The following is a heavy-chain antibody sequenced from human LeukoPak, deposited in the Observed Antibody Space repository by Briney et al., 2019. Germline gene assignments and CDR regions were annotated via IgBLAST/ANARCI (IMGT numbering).Heavy chain of an antibody. D-gene: IGHD1-1*01. Sequence: GGPLRLSCAASGFTFSSYAMSWVRQAPGKGLEWVSSTGSSGNGAYYADSVKGRFTISRDNSKNTLYLQMNSLRAEDTAVYYCSKKGQADNDGKPDWGQGTLVTVSS. J-gene: IGHJ1*01. CDR1: GFTFSSYA. V-gene: IGHV3-23*05. CDR2: TGSSGNGA. CDR3: SKKGQADNDGKPD.